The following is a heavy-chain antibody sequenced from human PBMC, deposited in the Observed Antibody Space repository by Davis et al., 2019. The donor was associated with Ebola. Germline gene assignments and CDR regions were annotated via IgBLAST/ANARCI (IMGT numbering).Heavy chain of an antibody. Sequence: GGSLRLSCAASGFTFSSYSMNWVRQAPGKGLEWVSYISSSSSYIYYADSVKGRFTISRDNAKNSLYLQMNSLRAEDTAVYYCARDCGFFWFDPWGQGTLVTVSS. J-gene: IGHJ5*02. V-gene: IGHV3-21*01. CDR3: ARDCGFFWFDP. D-gene: IGHD2-21*01. CDR1: GFTFSSYS. CDR2: ISSSSSYI.